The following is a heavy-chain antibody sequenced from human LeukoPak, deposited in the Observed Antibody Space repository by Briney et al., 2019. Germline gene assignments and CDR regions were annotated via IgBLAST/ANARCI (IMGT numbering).Heavy chain of an antibody. CDR3: ASPGPGGAAAGLFDY. CDR1: GFTVSNNF. V-gene: IGHV3-53*05. CDR2: LYSGGTT. D-gene: IGHD6-13*01. J-gene: IGHJ4*02. Sequence: GGSLRLSCAAFGFTVSNNFLSWVRQAPGKGLEWVSVLYSGGTTFYADSVKGRFTISRDNSMNTLYLQMKSLRPEDTAVYYCASPGPGGAAAGLFDYWGQGTLVTASS.